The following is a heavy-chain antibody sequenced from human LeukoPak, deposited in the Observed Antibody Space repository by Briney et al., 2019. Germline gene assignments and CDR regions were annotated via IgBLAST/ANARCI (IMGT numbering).Heavy chain of an antibody. J-gene: IGHJ4*02. CDR1: GFTFSSYW. V-gene: IGHV3-74*01. Sequence: GGSLRLSCAASGFTFSSYWMHWVRQAPGKGLVWVSRINSDESSTSYADSVKGRFTISRDNAKNTLYLEMNSLRAEDTAVYYCARVYGDYGSPDYSGQGTLVTVSS. CDR3: ARVYGDYGSPDY. CDR2: INSDESST. D-gene: IGHD4-17*01.